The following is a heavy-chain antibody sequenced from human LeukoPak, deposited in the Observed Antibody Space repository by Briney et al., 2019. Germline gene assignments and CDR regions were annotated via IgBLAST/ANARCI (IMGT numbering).Heavy chain of an antibody. CDR3: AKDGGQRQYYDFWSGREGRWYYFDY. J-gene: IGHJ4*02. V-gene: IGHV3-23*01. CDR1: GFTFSNCA. D-gene: IGHD3-3*01. Sequence: GGSLRLSCAASGFTFSNCAMTWVRQAPGKGLEWVAAISGNGGSTYYADSVKGRFTISRDNSKNTLYLQMNSLRAEDTAVYYCAKDGGQRQYYDFWSGREGRWYYFDYWGQGTLVTVSS. CDR2: ISGNGGST.